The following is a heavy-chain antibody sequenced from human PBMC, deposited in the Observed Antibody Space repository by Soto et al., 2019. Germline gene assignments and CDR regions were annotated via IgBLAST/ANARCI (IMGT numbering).Heavy chain of an antibody. CDR1: GFTFSDYY. CDR3: ARRPRNGWFGELYFDY. Sequence: GGSLRLSCAASGFTFSDYYMSWIRQAPGKGLEWVSYISSSGSTIYYADSVKGRFTISRDNAKNSLYLQMNSLRAEDTAVYYCARRPRNGWFGELYFDYWGQGTLVTVSS. D-gene: IGHD3-10*01. CDR2: ISSSGSTI. V-gene: IGHV3-11*01. J-gene: IGHJ4*02.